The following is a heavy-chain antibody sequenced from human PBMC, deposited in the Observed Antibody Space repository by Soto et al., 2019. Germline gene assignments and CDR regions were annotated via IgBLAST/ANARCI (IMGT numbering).Heavy chain of an antibody. CDR2: SIPIFGPP. J-gene: IGHJ6*02. CDR3: ERCSAVYQLVPPKFIYLAIDV. V-gene: IGHV1-69*06. D-gene: IGHD6-13*01. CDR1: GDLISSYA. Sequence: QVQLVQSGAEVKKPGSSMKVSCKASGDLISSYAISWVRQAPGHGLEWMGGSIPIFGPPNKAQRFQGRVTNSADKFASTVYMVLSSLTAEATAVYFCERCSAVYQLVPPKFIYLAIDVWGQGTRVTVSS.